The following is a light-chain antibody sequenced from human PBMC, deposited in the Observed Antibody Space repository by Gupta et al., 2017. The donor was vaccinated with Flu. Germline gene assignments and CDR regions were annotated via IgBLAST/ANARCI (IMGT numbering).Light chain of an antibody. J-gene: IGKJ2*01. V-gene: IGKV1-33*01. CDR3: EQYDSLPYN. Sequence: DVQLTQYPSPPSVSVGDRVTMTCPASQAIRNYVTWFQPKPGKAPKLLIYDAFKLETGVPSRVSGSASGTHFTFTITSLQSEDIATYFCEQYDSLPYNFGQEAKLEIK. CDR2: DAF. CDR1: QAIRNY.